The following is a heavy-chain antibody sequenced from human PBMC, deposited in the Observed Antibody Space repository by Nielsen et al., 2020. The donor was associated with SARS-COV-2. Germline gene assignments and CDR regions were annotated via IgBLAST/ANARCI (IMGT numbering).Heavy chain of an antibody. Sequence: ASVKVSCKASGYTFTSYGISWVRQAPGQGLEWMGWISAYNGNTNYAQKLQGRVTMTTDTSTSTAYMELRSLRAEDTAVYYCAREKGYGDYEVWSYYFDYWGQGTLVTVSS. CDR1: GYTFTSYG. J-gene: IGHJ4*02. D-gene: IGHD4-17*01. V-gene: IGHV1-18*01. CDR3: AREKGYGDYEVWSYYFDY. CDR2: ISAYNGNT.